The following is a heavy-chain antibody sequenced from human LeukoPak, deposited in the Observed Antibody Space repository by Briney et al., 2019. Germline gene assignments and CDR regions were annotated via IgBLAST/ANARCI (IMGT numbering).Heavy chain of an antibody. V-gene: IGHV3-21*01. J-gene: IGHJ3*02. CDR1: GFTFSSYS. D-gene: IGHD2-15*01. CDR3: ARTPPAFDI. Sequence: GGSLILSCAASGFTFSSYSMNWVRQASGKGLEWVSSISSSSSYIYYADSVEGRFTISRDNAQNSLYLQMNSLRAEDTAVYYCARTPPAFDIWGQGTMVTVSS. CDR2: ISSSSSYI.